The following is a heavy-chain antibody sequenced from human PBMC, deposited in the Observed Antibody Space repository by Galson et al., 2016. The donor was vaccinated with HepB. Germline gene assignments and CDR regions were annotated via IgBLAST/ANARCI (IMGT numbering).Heavy chain of an antibody. CDR3: ARDLFGGYGWFDP. CDR2: ISVSSSYI. CDR1: GFTFNKYY. V-gene: IGHV3-21*01. D-gene: IGHD5-12*01. Sequence: SLRLSCAASGFTFNKYYMNWVRQAPGKALQWVSSISVSSSYIYYADSVKGRFTISRDNAKNSLYLQMNSLRAEDTAVYYCARDLFGGYGWFDPWGQRTLVTVSS. J-gene: IGHJ5*02.